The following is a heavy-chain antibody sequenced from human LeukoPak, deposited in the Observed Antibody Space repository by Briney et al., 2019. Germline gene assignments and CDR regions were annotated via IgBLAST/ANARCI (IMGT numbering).Heavy chain of an antibody. V-gene: IGHV1-46*01. Sequence: ASVKVSCKASGYTFTSYYMHWVRQAPGQGLEWMGIINPSGGSTSYAQKFQGRVTMTRDMSTSTVYMELSSLRSEDTAVYYCARVAAAGSPYDAFDIWGQGTMVTVSS. D-gene: IGHD6-13*01. CDR2: INPSGGST. CDR1: GYTFTSYY. J-gene: IGHJ3*02. CDR3: ARVAAAGSPYDAFDI.